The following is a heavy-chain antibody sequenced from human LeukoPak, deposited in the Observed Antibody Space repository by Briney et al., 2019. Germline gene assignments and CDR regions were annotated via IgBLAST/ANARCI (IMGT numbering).Heavy chain of an antibody. V-gene: IGHV1-8*03. D-gene: IGHD3-3*02. J-gene: IGHJ5*02. CDR2: MNPNSGNT. Sequence: GASVKVSCKASGYTFTSYDINWVRQATGQGLEWMGWMNPNSGNTGYAQKFQGRVTITRNISISTAYMELSSLRSEDTAVYYCARGIAYNWFDPWGQGTLVTVSS. CDR3: ARGIAYNWFDP. CDR1: GYTFTSYD.